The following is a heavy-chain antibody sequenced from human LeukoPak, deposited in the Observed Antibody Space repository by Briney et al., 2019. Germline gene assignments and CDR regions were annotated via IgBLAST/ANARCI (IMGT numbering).Heavy chain of an antibody. CDR1: GGSITSGNW. CDR3: ARRGSSGWYYFDS. Sequence: SETLSLTCAVSGGSITSGNWWSWVRQPPGKGLEWIGEIYHSGSTNYNPSLKSRVTISVDKSKNQFSLILNSVTAADTAVYYCARRGSSGWYYFDSWGQGTLVTVSP. CDR2: IYHSGST. J-gene: IGHJ4*02. V-gene: IGHV4-4*02. D-gene: IGHD6-19*01.